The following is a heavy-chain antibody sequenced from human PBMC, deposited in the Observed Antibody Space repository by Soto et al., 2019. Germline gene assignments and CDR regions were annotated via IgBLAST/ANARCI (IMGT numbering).Heavy chain of an antibody. D-gene: IGHD3-3*01. Sequence: ASVKVSCKASGYTFTGYYMHWVRQAPGQGLEWMGWINPNSGGTNYAQKFQGRVTMTRDTSISTAYMELSRLRSDDTAVYYCARAKIFGVVIISPFDYWGQGTLVTV. V-gene: IGHV1-2*02. J-gene: IGHJ4*02. CDR1: GYTFTGYY. CDR3: ARAKIFGVVIISPFDY. CDR2: INPNSGGT.